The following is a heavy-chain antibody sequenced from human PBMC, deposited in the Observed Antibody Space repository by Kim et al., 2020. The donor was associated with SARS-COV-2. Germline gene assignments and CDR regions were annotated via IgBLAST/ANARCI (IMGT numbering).Heavy chain of an antibody. Sequence: SVKGRFTISRDNSKNTLYLQMSSLRAEDTAVYYCVKAFGTSGYSYGEIDYWGQGTLVTVSS. J-gene: IGHJ4*02. D-gene: IGHD5-18*01. CDR3: VKAFGTSGYSYGEIDY. V-gene: IGHV3-64D*09.